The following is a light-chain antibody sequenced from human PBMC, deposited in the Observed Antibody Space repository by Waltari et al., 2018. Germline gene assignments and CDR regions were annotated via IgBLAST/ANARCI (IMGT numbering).Light chain of an antibody. CDR3: QQYYSIALN. CDR1: QGISNA. J-gene: IGKJ4*01. Sequence: DIQMTQSPSSLSASVGDRVTITCRASQGISNALAWYQQKPGKAPKLLLYAASRLESGVPSRFSGSGSGTDYTLTITSLQPEDFSSYYCQQYYSIALNFGGGTKVEIK. V-gene: IGKV1-NL1*01. CDR2: AAS.